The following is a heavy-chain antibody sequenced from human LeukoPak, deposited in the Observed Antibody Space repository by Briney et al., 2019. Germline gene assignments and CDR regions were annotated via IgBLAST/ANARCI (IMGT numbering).Heavy chain of an antibody. CDR1: GGTFSSYA. J-gene: IGHJ4*02. D-gene: IGHD4-23*01. V-gene: IGHV1-69*13. Sequence: SVKVSCKASGGTFSSYAISWVRQAPGQGLEWMGGIIPIFGTANYAQKFQGRVTITADESRSTAYMELSSLRSEDTAVYYCAKDMTTVVTTLFDYWGQGTLVTVSS. CDR3: AKDMTTVVTTLFDY. CDR2: IIPIFGTA.